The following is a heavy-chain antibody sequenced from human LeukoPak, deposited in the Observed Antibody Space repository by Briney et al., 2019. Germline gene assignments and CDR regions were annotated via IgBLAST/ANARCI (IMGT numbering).Heavy chain of an antibody. CDR3: ARARGDNGDYDY. D-gene: IGHD4-17*01. Sequence: ASVKVSCKASGYIFSGYYMHWLRQAPGQGLEWMGWINPNSGGADYAQKLQGRVTMTTDTSTSTAYMELRSLRSDDTAVYYCARARGDNGDYDYWGQGTLVTVSS. J-gene: IGHJ4*02. CDR1: GYIFSGYY. V-gene: IGHV1-2*02. CDR2: INPNSGGA.